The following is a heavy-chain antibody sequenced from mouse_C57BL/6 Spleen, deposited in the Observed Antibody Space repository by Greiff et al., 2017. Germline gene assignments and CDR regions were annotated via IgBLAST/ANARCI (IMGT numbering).Heavy chain of an antibody. CDR3: VRQGGGYYNYAMDY. CDR1: GFSFNTYA. J-gene: IGHJ4*01. CDR2: IRSKSNNYAT. Sequence: VQLVESGGGLVQPKGSLKLSCAASGFSFNTYAMNWVRQAPGKGLEWVARIRSKSNNYATYYADSVKDRFTISRDDSESMLYLQMNNLKTEDTAMYYCVRQGGGYYNYAMDYWGQGTSVTVSS. D-gene: IGHD2-3*01. V-gene: IGHV10-1*01.